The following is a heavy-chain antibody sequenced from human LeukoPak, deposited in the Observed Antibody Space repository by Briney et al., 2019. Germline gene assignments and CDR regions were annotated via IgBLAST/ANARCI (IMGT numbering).Heavy chain of an antibody. CDR2: ISSTSNYI. CDR1: GITFSTYT. CDR3: ARENYYYYYMDV. V-gene: IGHV3-21*01. Sequence: GGSLRVSCAASGITFSTYTMNWVRQAPGKGLEWVSSISSTSNYIYYADSVKGRFTISRDNAKNSLYLQMNSLRAEDTAVYYCARENYYYYYMDVWGKGTTATVSS. J-gene: IGHJ6*03.